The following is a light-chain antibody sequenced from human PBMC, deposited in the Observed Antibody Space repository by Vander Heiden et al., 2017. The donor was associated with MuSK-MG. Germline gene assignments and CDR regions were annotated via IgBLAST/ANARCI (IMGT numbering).Light chain of an antibody. J-gene: IGKJ3*01. CDR1: QSVSSN. V-gene: IGKV3-15*01. CDR2: GAS. Sequence: EIEMTQSPATLSVSPGERATLSCRASQSVSSNLAWYQQKPGQAHRLLIYGASTRATDIPARFSGSGSGTEFTLTISSLQSEDVAVYYCQQYNNWPPITFGPGTKVDIK. CDR3: QQYNNWPPIT.